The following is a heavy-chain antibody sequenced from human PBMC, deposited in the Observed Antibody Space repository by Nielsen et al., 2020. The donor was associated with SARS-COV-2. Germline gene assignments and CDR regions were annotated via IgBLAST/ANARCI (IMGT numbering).Heavy chain of an antibody. V-gene: IGHV4-34*01. CDR1: GGAFSGYR. D-gene: IGHD2/OR15-2a*01. J-gene: IGHJ4*02. CDR3: ASSPCEYCRTSTSYYLDY. CDR2: INDSGTT. Sequence: SETLSLTCGVSGGAFSGYRWTWVRQSPGKGLEWLGEINDSGTTNYNPPLTGRVSISQDASKRQLSLKLSSVTAADTAVYYCASSPCEYCRTSTSYYLDYWGQGTLVTVSS.